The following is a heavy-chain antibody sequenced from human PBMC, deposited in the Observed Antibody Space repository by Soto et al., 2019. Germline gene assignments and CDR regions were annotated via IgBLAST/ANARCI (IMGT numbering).Heavy chain of an antibody. Sequence: GGSLRLSCAASGFTFSSYWMSWVRQAPGKGLEWVANIKQDGSEKYYVDSVKGRFTISRDNAKNSLYLQMNSLRAEDTAVYYCARSSTYYDYIWGSYPKNYFDYWGQGTLVTVSS. D-gene: IGHD3-16*02. CDR3: ARSSTYYDYIWGSYPKNYFDY. V-gene: IGHV3-7*01. J-gene: IGHJ4*02. CDR1: GFTFSSYW. CDR2: IKQDGSEK.